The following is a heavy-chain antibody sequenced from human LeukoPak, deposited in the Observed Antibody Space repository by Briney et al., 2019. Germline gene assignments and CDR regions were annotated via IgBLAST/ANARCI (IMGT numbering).Heavy chain of an antibody. CDR1: GGSISSYY. CDR3: ARSHLEAFDI. J-gene: IGHJ3*02. V-gene: IGHV4-59*01. D-gene: IGHD1-1*01. Sequence: SETLSLTCTVSGGSISSYYWSWIRQPPGKGLEWIGYIYYSGNTNYNPSLKSRVTISVDTSKNQFSLKLSSVTAADTAVYYCARSHLEAFDIWGQGTMVTVSS. CDR2: IYYSGNT.